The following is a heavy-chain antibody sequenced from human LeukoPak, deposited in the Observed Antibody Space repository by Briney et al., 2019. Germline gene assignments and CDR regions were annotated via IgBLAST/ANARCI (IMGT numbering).Heavy chain of an antibody. CDR3: ARDSKRGRLWGTSFDY. Sequence: PGRSLRLSCAASGFTFSSYGMHWVRQAPGKGLEWVAVIWYDGSNKYYADSVKGRFTISRDNSKNTLYLQMNSLRAEDTAVYYCARDSKRGRLWGTSFDYWGQGTLVTVSS. CDR1: GFTFSSYG. V-gene: IGHV3-33*01. CDR2: IWYDGSNK. D-gene: IGHD7-27*01. J-gene: IGHJ4*02.